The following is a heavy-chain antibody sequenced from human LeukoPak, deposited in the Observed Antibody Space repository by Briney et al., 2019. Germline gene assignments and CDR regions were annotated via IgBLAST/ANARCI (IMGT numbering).Heavy chain of an antibody. J-gene: IGHJ5*02. V-gene: IGHV1-18*01. D-gene: IGHD6-19*01. CDR1: GYTFTSYG. CDR3: ARGEASGWFDH. CDR2: ISAYNGNT. Sequence: ASVKVSCKASGYTFTSYGISWVRQAPGQGLEWMGWISAYNGNTNYAQRFQGRIAMTTDTSTSTAYMELRSLTSDDTAVYYCARGEASGWFDHWGQGTLVTVSS.